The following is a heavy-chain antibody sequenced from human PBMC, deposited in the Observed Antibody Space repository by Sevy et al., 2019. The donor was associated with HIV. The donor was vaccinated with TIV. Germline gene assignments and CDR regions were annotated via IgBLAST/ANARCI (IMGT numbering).Heavy chain of an antibody. CDR2: ITSSSNYI. CDR3: ARPYGSGSWEAFDV. Sequence: VGSLILSCAASGFTFTTYTMNWVRQAPGKGLEWVSSITSSSNYIYYADSVKGRFTISRDNAKDSVYLQMNSLRAEDTAVYYCARPYGSGSWEAFDVWGQGTMVTVSS. J-gene: IGHJ3*01. V-gene: IGHV3-21*01. D-gene: IGHD3-10*01. CDR1: GFTFTTYT.